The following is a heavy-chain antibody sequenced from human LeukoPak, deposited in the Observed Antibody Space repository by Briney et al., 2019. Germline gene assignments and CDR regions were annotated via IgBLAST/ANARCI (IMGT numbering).Heavy chain of an antibody. CDR3: AGGTYYYGSGSYDDAFDI. CDR2: IIPIFGTA. J-gene: IGHJ3*02. Sequence: GASVKVSCKASGGTFSSYAISWVRQAPGQGLEWMGGIIPIFGTANYAQKFQGRVTITADESTSTAYMELSSLRSEDTAVYYCAGGTYYYGSGSYDDAFDIWGQGTMVTVSS. V-gene: IGHV1-69*13. D-gene: IGHD3-10*01. CDR1: GGTFSSYA.